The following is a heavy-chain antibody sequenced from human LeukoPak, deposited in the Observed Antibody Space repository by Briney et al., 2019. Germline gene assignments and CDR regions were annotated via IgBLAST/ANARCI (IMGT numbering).Heavy chain of an antibody. CDR1: GFTFRTYG. Sequence: PGGSLRLSCEASGFTFRTYGMTWVRQAPGKGLEWVSGITGSSTWTYYADSVRGWFTISRDNSKNTLHLQMNNLTADDTAIYYCARELVSLGTGYFDLWGRGTLVTVSS. J-gene: IGHJ2*01. CDR2: ITGSSTWT. V-gene: IGHV3-23*01. D-gene: IGHD7-27*01. CDR3: ARELVSLGTGYFDL.